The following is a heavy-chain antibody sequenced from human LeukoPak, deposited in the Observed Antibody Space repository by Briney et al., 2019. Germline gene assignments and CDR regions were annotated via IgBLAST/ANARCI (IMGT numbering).Heavy chain of an antibody. Sequence: PGGSLRLSCAASGFTFSSYSMNWVRQAPGKGLEWVSAISGSGGSTYYADSVKGRFTISRDNSKNTLYLQMNSLRAEDTAVYYCAKDSSGWYGSYDAFDIWGQGTMVTVSP. CDR2: ISGSGGST. D-gene: IGHD6-19*01. J-gene: IGHJ3*02. CDR3: AKDSSGWYGSYDAFDI. CDR1: GFTFSSYS. V-gene: IGHV3-23*01.